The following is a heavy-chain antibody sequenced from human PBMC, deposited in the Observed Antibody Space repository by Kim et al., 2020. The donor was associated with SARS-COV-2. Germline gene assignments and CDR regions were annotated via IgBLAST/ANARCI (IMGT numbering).Heavy chain of an antibody. V-gene: IGHV4-59*08. J-gene: IGHJ4*02. D-gene: IGHD5-18*01. Sequence: NPSLKGRVTISVDTSNNQFSLKLSSVTAADTAVYYCARLFNVDTADYFDYWGQGTLVTVSS. CDR3: ARLFNVDTADYFDY.